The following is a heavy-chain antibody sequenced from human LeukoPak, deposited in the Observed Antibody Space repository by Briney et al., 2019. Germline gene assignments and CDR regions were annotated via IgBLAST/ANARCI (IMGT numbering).Heavy chain of an antibody. CDR2: ISGSGGST. V-gene: IGHV3-23*01. Sequence: GGSLRLSCAASGFTFSSYAVSWVRQAPGKGLEWVSAISGSGGSTYYADSVKGRFTISRDNSKNTLYLQMNSLRAEDTAVYYCAKGAGYSYGYEYYFDYWGQGTLVTVSS. D-gene: IGHD5-18*01. CDR3: AKGAGYSYGYEYYFDY. CDR1: GFTFSSYA. J-gene: IGHJ4*02.